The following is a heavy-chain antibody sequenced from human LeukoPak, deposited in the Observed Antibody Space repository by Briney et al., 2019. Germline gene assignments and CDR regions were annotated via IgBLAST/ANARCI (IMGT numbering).Heavy chain of an antibody. CDR3: ATAPPGFTFGAYDFDY. D-gene: IGHD5-12*01. V-gene: IGHV1-24*01. CDR1: GYTFTSYG. J-gene: IGHJ4*02. Sequence: ASVKVSCKASGYTFTSYGISWVRQAPGKGLEWMGGFDPEDGEAIYAQKFQGRVTMTEDTSTDTAYMELSSLRSEDTAVYYCATAPPGFTFGAYDFDYWGQGTLVTVSS. CDR2: FDPEDGEA.